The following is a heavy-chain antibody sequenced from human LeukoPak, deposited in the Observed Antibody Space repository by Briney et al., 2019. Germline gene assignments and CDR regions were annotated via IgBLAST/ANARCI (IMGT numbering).Heavy chain of an antibody. CDR3: ARAKGYDSSGYLSF. Sequence: SETLSLTCTVSGYSISSGYYWGWIRQPPGKGLGWIGSIYHSGSTYYNPSLKSRVTISVDTSKNQFSLKLSSVTAADTAVYYCARAKGYDSSGYLSFWGQGTLVTVSS. V-gene: IGHV4-38-2*02. J-gene: IGHJ4*02. D-gene: IGHD3-22*01. CDR2: IYHSGST. CDR1: GYSISSGYY.